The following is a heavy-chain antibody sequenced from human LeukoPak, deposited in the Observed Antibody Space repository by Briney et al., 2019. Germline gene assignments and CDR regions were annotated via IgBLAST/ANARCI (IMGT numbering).Heavy chain of an antibody. V-gene: IGHV1-69*04. CDR3: AKCQIPAFTHYYYYMDV. CDR1: GGTFSSYA. D-gene: IGHD2-2*01. Sequence: ASVKVSCKASGGTFSSYAISWVRQAPGQGLEWMGRIIPILGIANYAQKFQGRVTITADKSTSTAYMELSSLRSEDTAVYYCAKCQIPAFTHYYYYMDVWGKGTTVTVSS. J-gene: IGHJ6*03. CDR2: IIPILGIA.